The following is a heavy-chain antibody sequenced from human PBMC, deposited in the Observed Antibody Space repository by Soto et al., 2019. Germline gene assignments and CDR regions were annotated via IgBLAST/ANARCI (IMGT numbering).Heavy chain of an antibody. Sequence: QVQLVESGGGVVQPGRSLRLSCAASGFTFSSYAMHWVRQAPGKGLEWVALISYDGSNKYYADSVKGRFTISRDNSKNTLYLQMNSLRAEDTAVYYCARGGSYPLVGLIDYWGQGTLVTVSS. D-gene: IGHD1-26*01. CDR1: GFTFSSYA. CDR3: ARGGSYPLVGLIDY. V-gene: IGHV3-30-3*01. J-gene: IGHJ4*02. CDR2: ISYDGSNK.